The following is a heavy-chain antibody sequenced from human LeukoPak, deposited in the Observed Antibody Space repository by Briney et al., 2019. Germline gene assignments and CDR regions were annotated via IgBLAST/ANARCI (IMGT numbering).Heavy chain of an antibody. Sequence: PSETLSLTCTVSGGAISYYYWNWIRQPPGKGLEWIANVYYSGSTYYNPSLKSRVTISINTSKNQFSLKVTSVTAADTAVYYCARIPSPGWFDPWGQGTLVTVSS. CDR2: VYYSGST. J-gene: IGHJ5*02. CDR3: ARIPSPGWFDP. V-gene: IGHV4-59*12. CDR1: GGAISYYY.